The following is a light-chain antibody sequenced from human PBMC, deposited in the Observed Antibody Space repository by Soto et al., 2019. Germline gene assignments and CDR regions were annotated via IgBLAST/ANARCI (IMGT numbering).Light chain of an antibody. CDR3: CSYAGSSTLYV. V-gene: IGLV2-23*03. J-gene: IGLJ1*01. CDR2: EGS. Sequence: QSALTHPASVSWSPGQSITISCTGTSSDVGSYNLVSWYQQHPGKAPKLMIYEGSKRPSGVSNRFSGSKSGNTASLTISGLQTEDEADYYCCSYAGSSTLYVFGTGTKVTVL. CDR1: SSDVGSYNL.